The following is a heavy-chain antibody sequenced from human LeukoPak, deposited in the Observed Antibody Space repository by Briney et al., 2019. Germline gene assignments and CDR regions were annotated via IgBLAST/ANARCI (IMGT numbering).Heavy chain of an antibody. CDR2: MYDSGST. CDR1: GGSISSSSYY. D-gene: IGHD3-9*01. V-gene: IGHV4-39*07. CDR3: ARDQRNDILTGYPPHDAFDI. Sequence: SETLSLTCTVSGGSISSSSYYWGWIRQPTGKGLEWNGNMYDSGSTYYNPSIKSRITIRVDTTKNQFSLKLSSVTAADTAVYYCARDQRNDILTGYPPHDAFDIWGQGTMVTVSS. J-gene: IGHJ3*02.